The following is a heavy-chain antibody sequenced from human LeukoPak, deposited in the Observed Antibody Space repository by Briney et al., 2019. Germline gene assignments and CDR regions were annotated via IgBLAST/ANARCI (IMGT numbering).Heavy chain of an antibody. CDR2: ISYSGST. CDR3: ARGGTWPVRFDY. Sequence: SETLSLTCTVSGDSITNYYWSWIRQPPGKGLEWIGYISYSGSTNYNPSLKSRVTISVDMSKNQFSLKLSSVTAADTAVYYCARGGTWPVRFDYWGQGTLVTVSS. CDR1: GDSITNYY. V-gene: IGHV4-59*12. J-gene: IGHJ4*02. D-gene: IGHD6-19*01.